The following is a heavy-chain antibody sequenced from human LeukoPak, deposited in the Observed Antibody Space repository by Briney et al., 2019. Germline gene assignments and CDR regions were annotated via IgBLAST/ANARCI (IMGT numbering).Heavy chain of an antibody. CDR3: ASHIAAAGTNVDY. D-gene: IGHD6-13*01. V-gene: IGHV3-9*01. CDR2: ISWNSGSI. Sequence: GGSLRLSCAASGFTFDDYAMHWVRQAPGKGLEWVSGISWNSGSIGYADSVKGRFTISRDNAKNSLYPQMNSLRAEDTAVYYCASHIAAAGTNVDYWGQGTLVTVSS. J-gene: IGHJ4*02. CDR1: GFTFDDYA.